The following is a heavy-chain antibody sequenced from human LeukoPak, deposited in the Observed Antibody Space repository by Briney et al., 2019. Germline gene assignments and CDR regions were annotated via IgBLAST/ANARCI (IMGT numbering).Heavy chain of an antibody. J-gene: IGHJ5*02. Sequence: RRCMRLSCAASGFTFSTIGLHWVRQAAGKWLEWEALIPYDGRDNHYADSVKGRFTISSDNSKNTPSLQMNSRRSEDTALYYCARGSVPYYDLAWFDPWGQGALVTVSS. D-gene: IGHD3-22*01. CDR3: ARGSVPYYDLAWFDP. V-gene: IGHV3-30*03. CDR2: IPYDGRDN. CDR1: GFTFSTIG.